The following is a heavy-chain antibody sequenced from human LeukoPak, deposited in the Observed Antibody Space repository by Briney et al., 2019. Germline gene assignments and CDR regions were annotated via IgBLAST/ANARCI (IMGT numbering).Heavy chain of an antibody. V-gene: IGHV3-23*01. D-gene: IGHD6-19*01. J-gene: IGHJ4*02. Sequence: SGSGGSTYYADSVKGRFTISRDNSKNTLYLQMNSLRAEDTAVYYCAKGSSGWYQYYFDYWGQGTLVTVSS. CDR2: SGSGGST. CDR3: AKGSSGWYQYYFDY.